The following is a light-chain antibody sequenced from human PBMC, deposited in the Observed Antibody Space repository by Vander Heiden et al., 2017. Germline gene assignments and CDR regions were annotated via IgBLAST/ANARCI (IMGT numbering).Light chain of an antibody. J-gene: IGLJ3*02. V-gene: IGLV1-44*01. Sequence: QSVLNQPPSASGTPGHRVTISCSGSRSNIGSNTVTWYKHVPGTAPKLLIHTNNQRPSGVPDRFSGSKSGTSASLAISGLQSEDEADYYCATWDDSLNGWVFGGGAKLTVL. CDR3: ATWDDSLNGWV. CDR2: TNN. CDR1: RSNIGSNT.